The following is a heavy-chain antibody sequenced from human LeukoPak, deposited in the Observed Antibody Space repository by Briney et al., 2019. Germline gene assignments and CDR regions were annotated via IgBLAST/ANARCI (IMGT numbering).Heavy chain of an antibody. D-gene: IGHD4-11*01. CDR3: AGSSVIGLDY. J-gene: IGHJ4*02. CDR1: GGSFSDYY. Sequence: PSETLSLTCAVYGGSFSDYYWGWVRQPPGKGLEWIGEINHSGSTNYNPSLKSRVTISVDTSKNQFSLRLSSVTAADTAVYYCAGSSVIGLDYWGQGTLVTVSS. CDR2: INHSGST. V-gene: IGHV4-34*01.